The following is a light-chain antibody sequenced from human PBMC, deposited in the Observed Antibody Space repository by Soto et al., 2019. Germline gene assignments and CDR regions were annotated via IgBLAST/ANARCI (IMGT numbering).Light chain of an antibody. CDR2: AAS. J-gene: IGKJ5*01. CDR3: QQRKSYPIT. Sequence: DIQLTQSPSFLSASVGDRVTITCRASQDINTYLAWYHQKPGKDPKLLIFAASTLQNGVPSRFSGSGSGTEFTVTITSLQPEDFATYYCQQRKSYPITFGQGTRLEIK. V-gene: IGKV1-9*01. CDR1: QDINTY.